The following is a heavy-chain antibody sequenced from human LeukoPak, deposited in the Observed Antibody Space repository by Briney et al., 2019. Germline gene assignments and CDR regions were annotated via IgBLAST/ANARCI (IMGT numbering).Heavy chain of an antibody. D-gene: IGHD2-8*01. CDR3: ARDLGYCTNAVCPGDY. J-gene: IGHJ4*02. Sequence: ASVKVSCKASGYTFSSYGISWVRQASGQGLEWMGWISAYNGNTDYAQNLQGRVTMTPDTSTSTAYPELRSLSSDDTAVYYRARDLGYCTNAVCPGDYWGQGPLVTVSS. CDR1: GYTFSSYG. V-gene: IGHV1-18*01. CDR2: ISAYNGNT.